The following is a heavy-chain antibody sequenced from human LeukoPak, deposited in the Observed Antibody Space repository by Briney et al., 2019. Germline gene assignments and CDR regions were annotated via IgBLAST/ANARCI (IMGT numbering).Heavy chain of an antibody. J-gene: IGHJ3*02. CDR1: GGSFSGYY. D-gene: IGHD1-26*01. V-gene: IGHV4-34*01. Sequence: PSETLSLTCAVYGGSFSGYYWSWIRQPPGKGLEWIGEINHSGSTNYNPSLKSRVTISVDTSKNQFSLKLSSVTAADTAVYYCARGGGSYLGDDAFDIWGQGTMVTVSS. CDR3: ARGGGSYLGDDAFDI. CDR2: INHSGST.